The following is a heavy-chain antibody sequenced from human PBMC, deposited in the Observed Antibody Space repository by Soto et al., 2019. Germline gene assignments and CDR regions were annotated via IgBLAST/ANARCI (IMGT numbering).Heavy chain of an antibody. CDR1: GASISSTDYY. V-gene: IGHV4-39*01. CDR2: MYYSVNT. CDR3: ARRRDPDGAYFDS. Sequence: SETLSLTCTVSGASISSTDYYWGWIRLPPGRGLEWIVSMYYSVNTYYNPSLKSRVTISVDTSKNQFSLMLGSVTAADTAVYYCARRRDPDGAYFDSWGQGTLVTV. D-gene: IGHD4-17*01. J-gene: IGHJ4*02.